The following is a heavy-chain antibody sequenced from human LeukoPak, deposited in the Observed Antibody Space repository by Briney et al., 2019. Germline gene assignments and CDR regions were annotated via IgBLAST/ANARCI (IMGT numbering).Heavy chain of an antibody. CDR3: VREQYSDDWFDP. J-gene: IGHJ5*02. Sequence: ASVKVSCKASGYTFTSYGISWVRQAPGQGLEWMGWISAYNGNTNYAQKLQGRVTMTTDTSTSTAYMELRSLRSDDTAVYYCVREQYSDDWFDPWGQGTLVTVSS. CDR2: ISAYNGNT. CDR1: GYTFTSYG. D-gene: IGHD4-11*01. V-gene: IGHV1-18*01.